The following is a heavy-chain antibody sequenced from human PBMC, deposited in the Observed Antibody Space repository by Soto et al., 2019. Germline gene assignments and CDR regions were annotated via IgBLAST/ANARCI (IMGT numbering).Heavy chain of an antibody. D-gene: IGHD1-20*01. V-gene: IGHV3-48*04. CDR2: ISSSSSTI. J-gene: IGHJ4*02. CDR3: ARVGIFDY. CDR1: GFTFSSYS. Sequence: GGSLRLSCAASGFTFSSYSMNWVRQAPGKGLEWVSYISSSSSTIYYADSVKGRFTISRDNAKNSLSLQRNSLSAEDTAVYYCARVGIFDYWGQGTLVTVSS.